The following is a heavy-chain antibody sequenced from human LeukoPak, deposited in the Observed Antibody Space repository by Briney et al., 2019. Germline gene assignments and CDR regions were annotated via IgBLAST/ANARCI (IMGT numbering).Heavy chain of an antibody. CDR2: IYYSGST. D-gene: IGHD3-16*01. V-gene: IGHV4-39*07. Sequence: SETLSLTCTVSGGSISSSSYYWGWIRQPPGKGLEWIGSIYYSGSTYYNPSLKSRVTISVDTSKNQFSLKLSSVTAADTAVYYCARDLPQYYVGEVNAFDIRGQGTMVTVSS. J-gene: IGHJ3*02. CDR1: GGSISSSSYY. CDR3: ARDLPQYYVGEVNAFDI.